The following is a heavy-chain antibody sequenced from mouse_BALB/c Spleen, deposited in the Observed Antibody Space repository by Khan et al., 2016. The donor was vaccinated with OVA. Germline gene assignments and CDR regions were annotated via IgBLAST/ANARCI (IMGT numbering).Heavy chain of an antibody. J-gene: IGHJ3*01. D-gene: IGHD4-1*01. CDR3: ADHLTGSFAY. Sequence: EVQLQESGGDLVKPGGSLKLPCAASGFTFSSYSMSWVRQTPDKRLEWVASISSGGDYIYYPDSVKGRSTIPRDNAKNTLYLQMSDLKSEDTAMYYCADHLTGSFAYWGQGTLVTVSA. V-gene: IGHV5-6*01. CDR1: GFTFSSYS. CDR2: ISSGGDYI.